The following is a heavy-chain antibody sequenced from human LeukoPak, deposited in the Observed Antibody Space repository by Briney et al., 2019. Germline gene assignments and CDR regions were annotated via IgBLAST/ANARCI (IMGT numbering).Heavy chain of an antibody. J-gene: IGHJ3*02. Sequence: PSETLSLTCTVSGGSISSSSYYWGWIRQPPGKGLEWIGSIYYSGSTYYNPSFKSRVTISVDTSKNQFSLKLSSVTAADTAVYYCASPFSGAFDIWGQGTMVTVSA. CDR3: ASPFSGAFDI. CDR2: IYYSGST. CDR1: GGSISSSSYY. D-gene: IGHD3-10*01. V-gene: IGHV4-39*01.